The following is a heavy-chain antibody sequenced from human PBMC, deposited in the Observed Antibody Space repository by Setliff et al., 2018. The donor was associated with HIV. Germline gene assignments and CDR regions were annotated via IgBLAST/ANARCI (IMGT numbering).Heavy chain of an antibody. J-gene: IGHJ4*02. V-gene: IGHV3-43*01. Sequence: GGSLRLSCAASGFTFDDYTMHWVRQAPGKGLEWVSIIRNDGGAISYADSLKGRFTSSRDNSKNSLYLQMYSLRTEDTALYYCAKDDGSGSIDHWGLGTLVTVSS. CDR3: AKDDGSGSIDH. D-gene: IGHD3-22*01. CDR1: GFTFDDYT. CDR2: IRNDGGAI.